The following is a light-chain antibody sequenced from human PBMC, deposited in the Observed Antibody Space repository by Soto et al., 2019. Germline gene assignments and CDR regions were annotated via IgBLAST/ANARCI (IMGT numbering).Light chain of an antibody. J-gene: IGKJ2*01. CDR1: QSISTE. CDR3: QQGHNWPLT. CDR2: SAS. Sequence: EIGMTQSPAPLSVSPGVRATLSCRASQSISTELAWYQQKPGQAPRLLIYSASTRATGVPARFTGSGSGSEFTLTISGLQSEDFAVYYWQQGHNWPLTFGQRTRLEI. V-gene: IGKV3-15*01.